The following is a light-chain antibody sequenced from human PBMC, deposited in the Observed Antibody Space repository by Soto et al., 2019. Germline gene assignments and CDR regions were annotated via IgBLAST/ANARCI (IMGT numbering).Light chain of an antibody. CDR3: QQSYSTPPWT. Sequence: DIPMTQSPSSLSASVGDRVTITCRASQSISSYLNWYQQKPGKAPKLLIYAASILQSGVPSRFSGSGSGTDFTLTISSLPPEDFATYYCQQSYSTPPWTYGKGTKVDIK. J-gene: IGKJ1*01. CDR2: AAS. CDR1: QSISSY. V-gene: IGKV1-39*01.